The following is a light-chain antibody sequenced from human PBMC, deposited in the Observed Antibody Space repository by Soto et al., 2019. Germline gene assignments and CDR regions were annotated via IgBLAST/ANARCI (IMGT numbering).Light chain of an antibody. CDR2: GNS. J-gene: IGLJ1*01. V-gene: IGLV1-40*01. Sequence: QSVLTQPPSVSGAPGQRITISCTGSSSNIGAGYDVQWYQQLPGTAPKLLIYGNSHRPSGVPDRFSGSKSGTSASLAITGLQTEDVADYYCQSYDSSLSALYVLGTGTKVTVL. CDR3: QSYDSSLSALYV. CDR1: SSNIGAGYD.